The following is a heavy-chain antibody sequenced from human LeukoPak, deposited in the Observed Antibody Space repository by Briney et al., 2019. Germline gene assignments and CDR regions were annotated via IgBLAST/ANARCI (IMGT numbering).Heavy chain of an antibody. CDR2: VWSGGTTK. CDR1: GFTFSNYG. CDR3: ARGHYYTDMLTNYWVRYFDY. Sequence: GGSLRLSCAASGFTFSNYGMHWVRQAPGKGLEWVAVVWSGGTTKKYADSVKGRFTISRDNSKHTLYMQKNSQRAEDTAVYYCARGHYYTDMLTNYWVRYFDYWGQGTLVTVSS. V-gene: IGHV3-33*01. D-gene: IGHD3-9*01. J-gene: IGHJ4*02.